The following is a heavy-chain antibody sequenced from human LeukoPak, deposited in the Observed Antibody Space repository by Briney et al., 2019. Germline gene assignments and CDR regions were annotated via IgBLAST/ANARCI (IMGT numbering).Heavy chain of an antibody. CDR3: ARNGGSYTFDI. Sequence: PSETLSLTCTVSGGSISTYYWSWIRQPRGKGLEWIGCIYYSGSTNYSPSLKSRVTVSIDTSKNQFSLKLTSVTAADAAVYYCARNGGSYTFDIWGQGTMVTVSS. D-gene: IGHD1-26*01. CDR2: IYYSGST. CDR1: GGSISTYY. V-gene: IGHV4-59*01. J-gene: IGHJ3*02.